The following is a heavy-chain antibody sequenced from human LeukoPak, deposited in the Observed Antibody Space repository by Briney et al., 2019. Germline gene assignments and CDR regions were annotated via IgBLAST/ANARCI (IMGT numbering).Heavy chain of an antibody. D-gene: IGHD3-16*01. Sequence: GGSLRLSCAASGFAFSNSWMTWVRQAPGKGLEWVSNINHDGSDKYYVDSMKGRFTISRDNVKNSLYLQVNSLRAEDTAVYYCARDSGHGGIFDYWGQGTLVTVSS. J-gene: IGHJ4*02. CDR3: ARDSGHGGIFDY. CDR2: INHDGSDK. V-gene: IGHV3-7*01. CDR1: GFAFSNSW.